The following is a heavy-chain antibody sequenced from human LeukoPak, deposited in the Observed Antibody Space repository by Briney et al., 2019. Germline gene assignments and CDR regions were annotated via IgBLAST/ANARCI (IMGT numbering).Heavy chain of an antibody. J-gene: IGHJ4*02. CDR1: GGTFSSYA. D-gene: IGHD4-23*01. V-gene: IGHV1-69*04. CDR3: AFEAYGGPTPGNY. CDR2: IIPIFGIA. Sequence: ASVKVSCEASGGTFSSYAISWVRQAPGQGLEWMGRIIPIFGIANYAQKFQGRVTITADKSTSTAYMELSSLRSEDTAVYYCAFEAYGGPTPGNYWGQGTLVTVSS.